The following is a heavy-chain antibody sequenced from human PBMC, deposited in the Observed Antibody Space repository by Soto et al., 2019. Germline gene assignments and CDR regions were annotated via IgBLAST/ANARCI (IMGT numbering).Heavy chain of an antibody. Sequence: SESLSLTCTVSGGSISSYYWSWIRQPPGKGLEWFGYIYYSGSTNYNPSLKSRVTISVDTSKNQFSLKLSSVTAADTAVYYCARPNFYYETRGYNDPKGTWFGPWGQGSLVTVSS. J-gene: IGHJ5*02. CDR1: GGSISSYY. CDR2: IYYSGST. V-gene: IGHV4-59*01. CDR3: ARPNFYYETRGYNDPKGTWFGP. D-gene: IGHD3-22*01.